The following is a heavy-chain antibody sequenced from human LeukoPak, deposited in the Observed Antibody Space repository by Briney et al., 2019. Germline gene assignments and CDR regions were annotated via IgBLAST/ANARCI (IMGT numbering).Heavy chain of an antibody. CDR3: TRDFYYGSGNWFDP. CDR1: GFTFGDYA. Sequence: GGSLRLSCKASGFTFGDYAMSWFRQAPGKGLEWVGFIRSKAYGGTTEYAASVKGRFTISRDDSKSIAYLQMNSLKTEDTAVYYCTRDFYYGSGNWFDPWGQGTLVTVSS. CDR2: IRSKAYGGTT. V-gene: IGHV3-49*03. J-gene: IGHJ5*02. D-gene: IGHD3-10*01.